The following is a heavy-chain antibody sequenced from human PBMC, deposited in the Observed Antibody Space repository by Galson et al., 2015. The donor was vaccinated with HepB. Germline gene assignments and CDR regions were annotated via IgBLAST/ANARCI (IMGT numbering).Heavy chain of an antibody. D-gene: IGHD4-17*01. V-gene: IGHV3-48*04. CDR2: ISSSSSAI. Sequence: SLRLSCAASGFTFSSYSMNWVRQAPGKGLEWVSYISSSSSAIYYADSVKGRFTVSRDNAKNSLYLQINSLRAEDTAVYYCTRVADADYGDHSHFDSWGQGTLVTVSS. CDR1: GFTFSSYS. CDR3: TRVADADYGDHSHFDS. J-gene: IGHJ4*02.